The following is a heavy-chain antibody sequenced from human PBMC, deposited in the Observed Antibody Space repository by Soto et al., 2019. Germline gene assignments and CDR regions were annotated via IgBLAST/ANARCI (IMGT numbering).Heavy chain of an antibody. CDR3: ARGLGNYYDSSGYSLYYGMDV. CDR1: GYTFTSYA. Sequence: QVPLVQSGAEVKKPGASVKVSCKASGYTFTSYAMHWVRQAPGQRLEWMGWINAGNGNTKYSQKFQGRVTITRDTSASTAYMELSSLRSEDTAVYYCARGLGNYYDSSGYSLYYGMDVWGQGTTVTVS. V-gene: IGHV1-3*01. D-gene: IGHD3-22*01. J-gene: IGHJ6*02. CDR2: INAGNGNT.